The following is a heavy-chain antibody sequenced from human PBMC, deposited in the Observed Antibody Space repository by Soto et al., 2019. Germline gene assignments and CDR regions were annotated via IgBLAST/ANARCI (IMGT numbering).Heavy chain of an antibody. D-gene: IGHD3-10*01. CDR3: ARTITMVRGGAGPRENWFDP. V-gene: IGHV4-31*03. Sequence: SETLSLTCTVSGGSISSGGYYWSWIRQHPGKGLEWIGYIYYSGSTYYNPSLKSRATISVDTSKNQFSLKLSSVTAADTAVYYCARTITMVRGGAGPRENWFDPWGQGTLVTVSS. CDR2: IYYSGST. CDR1: GGSISSGGYY. J-gene: IGHJ5*02.